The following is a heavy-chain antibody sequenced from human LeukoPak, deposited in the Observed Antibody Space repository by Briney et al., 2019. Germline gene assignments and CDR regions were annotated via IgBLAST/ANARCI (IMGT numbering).Heavy chain of an antibody. D-gene: IGHD3-22*01. CDR2: INPNSGDT. CDR1: GYTFTDYY. Sequence: ASVKVSCKASGYTFTDYYIHWMRQAPGQGLDWMGWINPNSGDTDHAQNFQGRVTITRNTSISTAYMELSSLRSEDTAVYYCAREGRITMIVAYFQHWGQGTLVTVSS. V-gene: IGHV1-8*03. CDR3: AREGRITMIVAYFQH. J-gene: IGHJ1*01.